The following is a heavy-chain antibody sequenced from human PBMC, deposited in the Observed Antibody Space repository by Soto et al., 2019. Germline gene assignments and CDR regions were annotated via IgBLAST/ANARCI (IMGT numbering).Heavy chain of an antibody. CDR3: ASLLGYCSSTSCEPPDY. V-gene: IGHV4-34*01. D-gene: IGHD2-2*01. CDR1: GVSFSGYY. J-gene: IGHJ4*02. Sequence: SETLSLTCAVYGVSFSGYYWSWIRQPPGKGLEWIGEINHSGSTNYNPSLKSRVTISVDTSKNQFSLKLSSVTAADTAVYYCASLLGYCSSTSCEPPDYWGQGTLVTVSS. CDR2: INHSGST.